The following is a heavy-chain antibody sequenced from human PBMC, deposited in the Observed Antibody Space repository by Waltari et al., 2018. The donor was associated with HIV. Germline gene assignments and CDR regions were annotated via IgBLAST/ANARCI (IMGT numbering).Heavy chain of an antibody. D-gene: IGHD1-1*01. CDR2: IDYSGNT. V-gene: IGHV4-39*01. CDR3: AKTVRRGFDY. J-gene: IGHJ4*02. CDR1: GGSISSSKYY. Sequence: QLQLQESGPGLVKTSETLSLTCTVSGGSISSSKYYWGWIRQPPGKGLEWIGSIDYSGNTYYNPSLKSRVTISVDTSKNQFSLKLSSVTAADTAVYYWAKTVRRGFDYWGQGTLVTVSS.